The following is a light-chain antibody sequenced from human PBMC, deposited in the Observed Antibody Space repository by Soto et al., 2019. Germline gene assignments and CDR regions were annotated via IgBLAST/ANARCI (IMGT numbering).Light chain of an antibody. J-gene: IGKJ4*01. CDR3: QQYSSYPLT. V-gene: IGKV1-16*02. CDR2: AAS. CDR1: QGIDNY. Sequence: DIQMTQSPSSLSASVGDRVTITCRASQGIDNYLAWFQQKPGKAPRSLIYAASSSQTGVPSKFSGSGSGTDFILTISSLQPEDSATYYCQQYSSYPLTFGGGTKVEIK.